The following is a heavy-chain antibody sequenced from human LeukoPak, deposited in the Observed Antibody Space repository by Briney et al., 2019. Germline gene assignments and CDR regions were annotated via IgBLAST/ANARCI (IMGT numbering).Heavy chain of an antibody. CDR3: AREGEDYDFAY. CDR2: INHSGST. Sequence: SETLSLTCAVYGGSFSGYYWSWIRQPPGKGLEWIGEINHSGSTNYNPSLKSRVTISVDTSKNQFSLKLSSVTAADTAVYYCAREGEDYDFAYWGQGTLVTVSS. D-gene: IGHD3-16*01. V-gene: IGHV4-34*01. J-gene: IGHJ4*02. CDR1: GGSFSGYY.